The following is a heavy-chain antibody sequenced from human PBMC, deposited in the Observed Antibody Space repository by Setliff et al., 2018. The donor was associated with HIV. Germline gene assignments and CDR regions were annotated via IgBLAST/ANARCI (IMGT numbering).Heavy chain of an antibody. CDR2: IIPISGTA. CDR3: ARDFGGYCSSMSCPGLFDP. CDR1: GGTFSNYG. J-gene: IGHJ5*02. V-gene: IGHV1-69*05. D-gene: IGHD2-2*01. Sequence: SVKVCCKASGGTFSNYGMSWVRQAPGQGLEWMGGIIPISGTANYAQKFQGRVTITTDESTSTAYMELSGLRSEDTAVYYCARDFGGYCSSMSCPGLFDPWGQGTLVTVSS.